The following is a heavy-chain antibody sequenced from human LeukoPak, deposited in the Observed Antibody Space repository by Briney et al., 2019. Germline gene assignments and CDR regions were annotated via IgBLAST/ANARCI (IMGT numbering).Heavy chain of an antibody. V-gene: IGHV4-59*01. CDR2: ICYSGST. J-gene: IGHJ4*02. CDR3: ARGPPTSY. CDR1: GGSISSYY. Sequence: PSETLSLTCTVSGGSISSYYWSWIRQPPGKGLEWIGYICYSGSTNYNPSLKSRVTISVDTSKNQFSLKLSSVTAADTAVHYCARGPPTSYWGQGTLVTVSS.